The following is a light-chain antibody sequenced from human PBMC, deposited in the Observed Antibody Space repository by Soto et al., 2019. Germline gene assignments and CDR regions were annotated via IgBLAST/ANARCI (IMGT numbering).Light chain of an antibody. CDR1: SSDVGGYNY. J-gene: IGLJ1*01. CDR2: DVS. V-gene: IGLV2-14*01. Sequence: QSVLTQPASVSGSPGQSITISCTGTSSDVGGYNYVSWYQQHPGKAPKLMIYDVSNRPSGVSNRFSGSKSDNTASLTISGLQAEDDADYYCSSYTTSSTVVFGTGTKVTVL. CDR3: SSYTTSSTVV.